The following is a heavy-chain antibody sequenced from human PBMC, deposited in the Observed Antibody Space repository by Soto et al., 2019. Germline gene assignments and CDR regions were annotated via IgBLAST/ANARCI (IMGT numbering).Heavy chain of an antibody. J-gene: IGHJ5*01. Sequence: GGSLRPSCAASGFTFSKYAMTWVRQAPGKGLEWVSGISDSDAYTYYAESVKGRFTISRDNSKNTVYLQMNSLRDENTAGYDCAKNATSGWYDSWGQGALVTVSS. D-gene: IGHD6-19*01. CDR3: AKNATSGWYDS. CDR2: ISDSDAYT. CDR1: GFTFSKYA. V-gene: IGHV3-23*01.